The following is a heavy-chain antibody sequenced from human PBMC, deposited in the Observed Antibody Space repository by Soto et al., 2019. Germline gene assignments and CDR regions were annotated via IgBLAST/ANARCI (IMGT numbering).Heavy chain of an antibody. D-gene: IGHD1-26*01. J-gene: IGHJ6*02. CDR1: GFTFSSYW. Sequence: GGSLRLSCAASGFTFSSYWMHWVRQAPGKGLVWVSRINSDGSSTSYADSVKGRFTISRDNAKNTLYLQMNSLRAEDTAVYYCARGSGSRGATYYYYGMDVWGQGTTVTVSS. CDR2: INSDGSST. CDR3: ARGSGSRGATYYYYGMDV. V-gene: IGHV3-74*01.